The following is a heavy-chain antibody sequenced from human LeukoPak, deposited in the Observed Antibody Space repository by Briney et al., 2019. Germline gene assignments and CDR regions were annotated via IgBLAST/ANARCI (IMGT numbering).Heavy chain of an antibody. Sequence: PGGSLRLSCAASGFTFSSYWMHWVRQAPGKGLVWVSRINSDGSRTSYADSVKGRFTISRDNAKNTLYLQMNSLRAEDTAVYYCARAPLLLEDHFDYWGQGTLVTVSS. CDR2: INSDGSRT. CDR3: ARAPLLLEDHFDY. V-gene: IGHV3-74*01. D-gene: IGHD2-21*02. J-gene: IGHJ4*02. CDR1: GFTFSSYW.